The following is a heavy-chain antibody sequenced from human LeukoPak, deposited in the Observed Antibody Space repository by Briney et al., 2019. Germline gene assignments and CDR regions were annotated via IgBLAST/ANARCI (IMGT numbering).Heavy chain of an antibody. CDR1: GGSFSGYY. D-gene: IGHD5-12*01. V-gene: IGHV4-34*01. J-gene: IGHJ5*02. CDR2: INHSGST. Sequence: SETLSLTCAVSGGSFSGYYWSWIRQPPGKGLEGVGEINHSGSTNYNPSLKSRVTISVVTSKNQFSLKRSSATAADTAVYYCARGGYGGYADNWFDPWGQGTLVTVSS. CDR3: ARGGYGGYADNWFDP.